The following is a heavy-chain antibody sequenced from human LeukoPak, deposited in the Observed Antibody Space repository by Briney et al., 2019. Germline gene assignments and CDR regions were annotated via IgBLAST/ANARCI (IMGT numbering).Heavy chain of an antibody. Sequence: GGSLRLSCAASGFTFTDYSMNWVRQAPGKGLEWVSFISRSSAIIYYADSVKGRFTISRDNSKNTLYLQMNSLRAEDTAVYYCAKDSGNRDNWFDPWGQGTLVTVSS. J-gene: IGHJ5*02. V-gene: IGHV3-48*01. CDR3: AKDSGNRDNWFDP. D-gene: IGHD1-14*01. CDR2: ISRSSAII. CDR1: GFTFTDYS.